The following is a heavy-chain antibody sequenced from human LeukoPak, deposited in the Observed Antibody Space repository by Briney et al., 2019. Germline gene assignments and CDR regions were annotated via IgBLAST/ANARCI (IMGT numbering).Heavy chain of an antibody. V-gene: IGHV3-23*01. CDR3: ARDRRGSYYGAFDI. J-gene: IGHJ3*02. CDR1: GFIFSSYA. Sequence: PGGSLRLSCAASGFIFSSYAMSWVRQAPGKGLEWVSTISGSGGSTYYADSVKGRFTISRDNAKNTLYLQMNSLRAEDTAVYYCARDRRGSYYGAFDIWGQGTMVTVSS. CDR2: ISGSGGST. D-gene: IGHD1-26*01.